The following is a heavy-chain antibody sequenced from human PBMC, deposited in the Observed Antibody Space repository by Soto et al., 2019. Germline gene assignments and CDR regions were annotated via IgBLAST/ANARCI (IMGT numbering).Heavy chain of an antibody. D-gene: IGHD3-22*01. CDR3: ARDRRYYDSSDYYFDY. J-gene: IGHJ4*02. V-gene: IGHV3-66*01. CDR1: GFTVSSNY. Sequence: GGSLRLSCAASGFTVSSNYMSWVRQAPGKGLEWVSVIYSGGSTYYADSVKGRFTISRDNSKNTLYLQMNSLRAEDTAVYYCARDRRYYDSSDYYFDYWGQGTLVTVSS. CDR2: IYSGGST.